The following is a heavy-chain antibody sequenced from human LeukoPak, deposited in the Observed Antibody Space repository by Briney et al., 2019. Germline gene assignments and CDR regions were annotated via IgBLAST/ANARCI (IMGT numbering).Heavy chain of an antibody. CDR1: GGSISSSSYY. V-gene: IGHV4-39*01. D-gene: IGHD6-13*01. Sequence: SETLSLTCTVSGGSISSSSYYWGWIRQPPGKGLEWIGCIYYSGSTYYNPSLKSRVTISVDTSKNQFSLKLSSVTAADTAVYYCASSREQQLVDNWFDPWGQGTLVTVSS. CDR2: IYYSGST. J-gene: IGHJ5*02. CDR3: ASSREQQLVDNWFDP.